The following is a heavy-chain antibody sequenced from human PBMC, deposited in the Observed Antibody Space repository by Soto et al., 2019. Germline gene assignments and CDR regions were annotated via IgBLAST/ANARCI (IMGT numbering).Heavy chain of an antibody. Sequence: SVKVSCKASGGTFSSYAISWVRQAPGQGLEWMGGIIPIFGTANYAQKFQGRVTITADESTSTAYMELSSLRSEDTAVYYCAREMVRGVPFDYWGQGTLGTSPQ. D-gene: IGHD3-10*01. CDR3: AREMVRGVPFDY. V-gene: IGHV1-69*13. J-gene: IGHJ4*02. CDR2: IIPIFGTA. CDR1: GGTFSSYA.